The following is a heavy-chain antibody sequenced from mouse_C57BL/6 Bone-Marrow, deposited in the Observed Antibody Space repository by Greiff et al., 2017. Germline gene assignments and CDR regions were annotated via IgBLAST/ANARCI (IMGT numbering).Heavy chain of an antibody. CDR2: IDPETGGT. J-gene: IGHJ2*01. CDR1: GYTFTDYE. D-gene: IGHD1-1*01. CDR3: TRSLYYGSSWYYFDY. Sequence: VKLQQSGAELVRPGASVTLSCKASGYTFTDYEMHWVKQTPVHGLEWIGAIDPETGGTAYNQKFKGKAILTADNSSSTAYMELRSLTSEDSAVYYCTRSLYYGSSWYYFDYWGQGTTLTVSS. V-gene: IGHV1-15*01.